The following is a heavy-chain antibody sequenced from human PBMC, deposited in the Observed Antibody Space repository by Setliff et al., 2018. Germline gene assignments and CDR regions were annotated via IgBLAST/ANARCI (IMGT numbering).Heavy chain of an antibody. D-gene: IGHD2-21*01. CDR2: ISYSGST. Sequence: SETLSLTCAVSGYSISGNTYYWSWIRQHPGKGLEWIGYISYSGSTYYNPSLKSRVSISIDTSKNQFSLKLSSVTAADTAVYYCARVRRVVIAYYYYMDVWGKGTTVTVSS. V-gene: IGHV4-39*07. CDR1: GYSISGNTYY. CDR3: ARVRRVVIAYYYYMDV. J-gene: IGHJ6*03.